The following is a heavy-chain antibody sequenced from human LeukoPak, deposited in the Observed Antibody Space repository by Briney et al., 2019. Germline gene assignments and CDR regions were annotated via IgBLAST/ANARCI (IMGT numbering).Heavy chain of an antibody. V-gene: IGHV3-30*18. J-gene: IGHJ3*02. CDR1: GFTFSSYG. D-gene: IGHD3-10*01. Sequence: GGSLRLSCAASGFTFSSYGMHWVRQAPGKGLGWVAVISYDGSNKYYADSVKGRFTISRDNSKNTLYLQMNSLRAEDTAVYYCAKEKSGYAFDIWGQGTMVTVSS. CDR2: ISYDGSNK. CDR3: AKEKSGYAFDI.